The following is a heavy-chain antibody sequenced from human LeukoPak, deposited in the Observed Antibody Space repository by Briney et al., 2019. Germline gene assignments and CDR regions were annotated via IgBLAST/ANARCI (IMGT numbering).Heavy chain of an antibody. CDR2: VRNDGSNE. CDR1: GFVLSYYG. V-gene: IGHV3-30*02. D-gene: IGHD5-12*01. J-gene: IGHJ4*02. CDR3: AKESDSGYHSEGPKN. Sequence: PGGSLTLSCAASGFVLSYYGMHGVRQAPGKWLESVAFVRNDGSNEYYVGPVKGRFTISRDKSKNTLYLQMNSLRAEVTAVYSCAKESDSGYHSEGPKNWGLGTLVTVSS.